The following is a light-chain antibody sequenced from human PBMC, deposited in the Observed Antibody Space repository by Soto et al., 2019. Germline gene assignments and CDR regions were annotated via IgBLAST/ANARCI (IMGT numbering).Light chain of an antibody. J-gene: IGKJ5*01. CDR3: QQTYSMLIT. CDR2: AAS. Sequence: DIQMTQSPSTLSASVGDRVTITFRASQTISSWLAWYQQKPGKAPKLLIYAASSLQSGVPSRFSGSGSGTDFTLTISSLQPEDFATYYCQQTYSMLITFGQGTRLEIK. CDR1: QTISSW. V-gene: IGKV1-39*01.